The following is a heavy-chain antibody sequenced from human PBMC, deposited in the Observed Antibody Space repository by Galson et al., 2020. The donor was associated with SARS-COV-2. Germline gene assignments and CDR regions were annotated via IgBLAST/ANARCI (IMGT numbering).Heavy chain of an antibody. CDR3: ARDRGGPLDY. D-gene: IGHD2-15*01. Sequence: GESLKISCAASGFTFSSYSMNWVRQAPGKGLEWVSSISSSSSYIYYADSVKGRFTISRDNAKNSLYLQMNSLRAEDTAVYYCARDRGGPLDYWGQGTLVTVSS. J-gene: IGHJ4*02. CDR2: ISSSSSYI. CDR1: GFTFSSYS. V-gene: IGHV3-21*01.